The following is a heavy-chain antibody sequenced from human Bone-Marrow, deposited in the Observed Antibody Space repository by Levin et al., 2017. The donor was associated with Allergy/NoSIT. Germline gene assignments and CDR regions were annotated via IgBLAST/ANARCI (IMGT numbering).Heavy chain of an antibody. CDR2: ITTASSYM. CDR3: ARRDYYYYGFDV. Sequence: GGSLRLSCSASGFTFSRYSMSWVRQAPGKGLEWVAYITTASSYMYYSDSLRGRFTISRDNAKNSLYLQMTSLRAEDTAVYYCARRDYYYYGFDVWGQGTKVTVSS. CDR1: GFTFSRYS. V-gene: IGHV3-21*01. J-gene: IGHJ6*02.